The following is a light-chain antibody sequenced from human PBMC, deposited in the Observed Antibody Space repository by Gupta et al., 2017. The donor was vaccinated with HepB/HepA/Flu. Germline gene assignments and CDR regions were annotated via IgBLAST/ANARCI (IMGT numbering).Light chain of an antibody. Sequence: EIVLTQSPATLSVFTGERATLSCRATESFRNDLAWYQQKPGQAPRLLIYGADIRATGVSARFSGSGSGTDFTLTISRLQSDDCAVYYCHQYYTWPQTFGQGTKVELK. CDR1: ESFRND. CDR3: HQYYTWPQT. V-gene: IGKV3-15*01. J-gene: IGKJ1*01. CDR2: GAD.